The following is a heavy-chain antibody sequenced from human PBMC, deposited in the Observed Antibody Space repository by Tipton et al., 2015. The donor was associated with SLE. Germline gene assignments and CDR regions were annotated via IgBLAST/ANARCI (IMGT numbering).Heavy chain of an antibody. J-gene: IGHJ6*02. D-gene: IGHD6-19*01. CDR2: INHGGST. V-gene: IGHV4-34*01. Sequence: TLSLTCAVYGGSFSGYSWSWIRQTPGKGLEWSGEINHGGSTNYNPTLKTRVTMSVDTSKKQFSLKLGSVTAADTAVYYCARGKGDSSGWGHYYFYGMDVWGQETTVTVSS. CDR1: GGSFSGYS. CDR3: ARGKGDSSGWGHYYFYGMDV.